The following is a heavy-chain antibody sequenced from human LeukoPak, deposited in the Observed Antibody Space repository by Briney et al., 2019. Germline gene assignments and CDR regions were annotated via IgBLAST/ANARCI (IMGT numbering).Heavy chain of an antibody. V-gene: IGHV4-61*02. J-gene: IGHJ4*02. CDR1: GGSISSSSYY. D-gene: IGHD6-13*01. CDR3: ARVAAAATYRYIGFDY. CDR2: IYTSGST. Sequence: SETLSLTCTVSGGSISSSSYYWSWIRQPAGKGLEWIGRIYTSGSTNYNPSLKSRVTMSVDTSKNQFSLKLSSVTAADTAVYYCARVAAAATYRYIGFDYWGQGTLVTVSS.